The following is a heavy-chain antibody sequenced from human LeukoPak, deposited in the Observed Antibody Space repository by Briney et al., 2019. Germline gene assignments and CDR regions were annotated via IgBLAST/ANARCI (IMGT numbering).Heavy chain of an antibody. D-gene: IGHD3-16*01. CDR3: AKGTTDYDASDPLDF. CDR1: GFTFSSYA. V-gene: IGHV3-23*01. CDR2: IYSGDSA. J-gene: IGHJ4*02. Sequence: PGGSLRLSCAASGFTFSSYAMSWVRQAPGKGLEWVSVIYSGDSAYYSDSVRGRFTISRDQSKSTVYLQMTSLRAEDTAVFYCAKGTTDYDASDPLDFWGQGTLVTVSS.